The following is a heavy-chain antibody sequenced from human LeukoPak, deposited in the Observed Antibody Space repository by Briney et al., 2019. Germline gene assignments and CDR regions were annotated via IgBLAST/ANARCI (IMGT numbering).Heavy chain of an antibody. Sequence: SETLSLTCTVSGGSISSRSYYWVWIRQPPGKGLECIGRVYYSGSTYYNPSLKSRLTISVDTPKNQFSLNLSSVTAADTAVYYCASIRAGTFDIWGQGTMVTVSS. CDR3: ASIRAGTFDI. V-gene: IGHV4-39*01. CDR2: VYYSGST. D-gene: IGHD3-10*01. CDR1: GGSISSRSYY. J-gene: IGHJ3*02.